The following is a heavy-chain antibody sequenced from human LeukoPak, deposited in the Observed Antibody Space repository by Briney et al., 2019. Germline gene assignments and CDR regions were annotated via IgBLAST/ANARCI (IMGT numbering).Heavy chain of an antibody. CDR1: GFTFSSYA. V-gene: IGHV3-23*01. Sequence: GGSLRLSCAASGFTFSSYAMSWVRQAPGKGLEWVSAISGSGGSTYYADSVKGRFTISRDNSKNTLYLQRNSLRAEDTAVYYCAKDRAYGDYGVYYFDYWGQGTLVTVSS. J-gene: IGHJ4*02. CDR2: ISGSGGST. CDR3: AKDRAYGDYGVYYFDY. D-gene: IGHD4-17*01.